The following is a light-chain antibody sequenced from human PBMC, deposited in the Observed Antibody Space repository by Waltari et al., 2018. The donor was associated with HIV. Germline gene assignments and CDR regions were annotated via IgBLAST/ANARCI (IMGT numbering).Light chain of an antibody. CDR2: GVG. CDR1: SSDIGISTL. V-gene: IGLV2-14*01. Sequence: QSALTQPASVSGSLGQSIPISCTGPSSDIGISTLFSWSQQHPGKAPQLVIHGVGTRPSGVSDRFSGSKSGNTASLTISTLQAEDEADYYCSSYINTDTLVFGGGTKLTVL. CDR3: SSYINTDTLV. J-gene: IGLJ3*02.